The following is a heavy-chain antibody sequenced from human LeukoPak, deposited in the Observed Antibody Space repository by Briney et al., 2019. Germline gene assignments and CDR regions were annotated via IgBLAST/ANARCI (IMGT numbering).Heavy chain of an antibody. D-gene: IGHD3-3*02. J-gene: IGHJ4*02. CDR3: ARDSFSIFGVILK. Sequence: GGSLRLSCAASGFTFSSYSMNWVRQAPGKGLEWVSYISRSSSTIYYADFVKGRFTISRDNAKNSLYLQMNRLRAEDTAVYYCARDSFSIFGVILKRGPGTLVTV. CDR2: ISRSSSTI. V-gene: IGHV3-48*01. CDR1: GFTFSSYS.